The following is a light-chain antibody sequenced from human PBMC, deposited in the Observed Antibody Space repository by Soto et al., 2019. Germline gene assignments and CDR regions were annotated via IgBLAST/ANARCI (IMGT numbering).Light chain of an antibody. Sequence: DIQMTQSPSVMSASVGGRGNITCRASQSITRYLNWYQQKPGKAPKLLIYGVSSLQSGVTSRFSGSGSGTDFTLAVSSLQPEDFATYYCQQSYSTPITFGQGTRLEIK. V-gene: IGKV1-39*01. J-gene: IGKJ5*01. CDR1: QSITRY. CDR3: QQSYSTPIT. CDR2: GVS.